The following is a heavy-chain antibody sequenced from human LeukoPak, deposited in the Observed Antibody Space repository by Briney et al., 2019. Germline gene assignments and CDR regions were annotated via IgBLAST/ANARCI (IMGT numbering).Heavy chain of an antibody. J-gene: IGHJ4*02. V-gene: IGHV3-21*06. D-gene: IGHD3-22*01. Sequence: PGGSLRLSCAASGFSFSSYSFNWVRQAPGKGLEWVSSINTVSSYIYYADSLKGRFTIPRDNAKNSVYLQMDSLRAEDSAVYYCARLRRNTDSSGFFYYYDYWGQGTLVTVSS. CDR1: GFSFSSYS. CDR3: ARLRRNTDSSGFFYYYDY. CDR2: INTVSSYI.